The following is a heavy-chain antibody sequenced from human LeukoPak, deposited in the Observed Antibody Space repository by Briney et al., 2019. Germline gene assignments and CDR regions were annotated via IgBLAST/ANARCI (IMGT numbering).Heavy chain of an antibody. V-gene: IGHV4-34*01. CDR1: GGSFSGYY. CDR2: INHSGST. J-gene: IGHJ4*02. Sequence: PSETLSLTRAVYGGSFSGYYWSWIRQPPGKGLEWIGEINHSGSTNYNPSLKSRVTISVDTSKNQFSLKLTSVTAADTAVYFCARGAEYYAIWRGYAGYSDYWGRGISVTVSS. D-gene: IGHD3-3*01. CDR3: ARGAEYYAIWRGYAGYSDY.